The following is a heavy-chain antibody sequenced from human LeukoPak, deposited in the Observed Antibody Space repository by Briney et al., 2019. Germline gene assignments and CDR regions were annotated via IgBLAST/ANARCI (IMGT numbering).Heavy chain of an antibody. D-gene: IGHD3-3*02. Sequence: KTSETLSLTCALSGGSFNGYHWTWIRQSPDKGLEWIGEINYMGGTTYNPSFKSRVTISGDASKKEFSLEMTSVTAADTAVYYCARDGVTIFKGEPYWGQGTPVTVSS. CDR2: INYMGGT. CDR3: ARDGVTIFKGEPY. V-gene: IGHV4-34*01. J-gene: IGHJ4*02. CDR1: GGSFNGYH.